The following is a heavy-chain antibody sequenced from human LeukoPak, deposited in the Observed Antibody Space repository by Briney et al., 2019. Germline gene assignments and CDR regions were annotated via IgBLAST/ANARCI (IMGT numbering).Heavy chain of an antibody. V-gene: IGHV1-2*02. CDR3: ARDEAGTENYYYYMDV. D-gene: IGHD1-1*01. CDR2: INPNSGGT. CDR1: GYTFTGYY. Sequence: ASVKVSCKASGYTFTGYYMHWVRQAPGQGLEWMGWINPNSGGTNYAQKFQGRVTMTRDTSISTAYMELSRLRSDDTAVYYCARDEAGTENYYYYMDVWGKGTTVTASS. J-gene: IGHJ6*03.